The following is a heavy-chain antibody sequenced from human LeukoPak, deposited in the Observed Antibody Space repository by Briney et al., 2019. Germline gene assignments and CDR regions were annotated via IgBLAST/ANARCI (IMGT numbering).Heavy chain of an antibody. Sequence: PGGSLRLSCAASGFTFSSYEINWVRQAPGKGLEWVSYISSGSTIYDADSVKGRFTISRDNAKNSLYLQMNSLRAEDTAVYYCARESIAVARAPFDYWGQGTLVTVSS. V-gene: IGHV3-48*03. CDR2: ISSGSTI. D-gene: IGHD6-19*01. CDR1: GFTFSSYE. J-gene: IGHJ4*02. CDR3: ARESIAVARAPFDY.